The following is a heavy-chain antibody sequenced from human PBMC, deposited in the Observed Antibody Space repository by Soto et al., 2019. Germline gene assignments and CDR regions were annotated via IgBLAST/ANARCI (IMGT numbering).Heavy chain of an antibody. CDR3: ARHEQFYYYYYGMDV. Sequence: PGESLKISCKASGYSFTTYWIAWVRQMPGKGLEWMGIINPGDSDIRYSPSFQGQVTISADNSISTAYLQWSSLKASDTAMYYCARHEQFYYYYYGMDVWGQGTAVPVSS. D-gene: IGHD4-4*01. CDR1: GYSFTTYW. J-gene: IGHJ6*02. CDR2: INPGDSDI. V-gene: IGHV5-51*01.